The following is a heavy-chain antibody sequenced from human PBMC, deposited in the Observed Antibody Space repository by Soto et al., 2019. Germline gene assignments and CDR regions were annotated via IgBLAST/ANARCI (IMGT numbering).Heavy chain of an antibody. Sequence: EVQLVESGGGLVQPGGPLRLSCAVSEFPFGNYGMHWVRRAPGKGLEWVANIKGDGSAEYYADSVRGGFTISRDNAKNSLYLQMNSLRAEDTALYFCARGFMGSLGNWGQATLVTVSS. J-gene: IGHJ4*02. CDR1: EFPFGNYG. CDR2: IKGDGSAE. D-gene: IGHD3-3*01. CDR3: ARGFMGSLGN. V-gene: IGHV3-7*04.